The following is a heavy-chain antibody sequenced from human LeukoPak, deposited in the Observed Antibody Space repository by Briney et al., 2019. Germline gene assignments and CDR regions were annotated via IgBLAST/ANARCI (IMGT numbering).Heavy chain of an antibody. CDR1: GGSFSGYY. Sequence: PSETLSLTCAVYGGSFSGYYWSWIRQPPGKGLEWIGEINHSGSTNYNPSLKSRVTKSVDTSKNQFSLKLSSVTAADTAVYYCARGRESSLDYWGQGTLVTVSS. CDR3: ARGRESSLDY. J-gene: IGHJ4*02. V-gene: IGHV4-34*01. CDR2: INHSGST.